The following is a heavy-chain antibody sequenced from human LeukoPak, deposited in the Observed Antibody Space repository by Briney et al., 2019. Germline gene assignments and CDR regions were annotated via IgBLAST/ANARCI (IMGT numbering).Heavy chain of an antibody. Sequence: PGGSLRLSCAASGFTFSGNAIHWVRQAPGKGLGWVAFIWYDGTKRYYADSVQGRFTISRDNSKNTAYLQMNSLRVEDTAVYYCARWGNRALDYWGQGTLVTVSS. CDR3: ARWGNRALDY. J-gene: IGHJ4*02. CDR2: IWYDGTKR. CDR1: GFTFSGNA. D-gene: IGHD7-27*01. V-gene: IGHV3-33*01.